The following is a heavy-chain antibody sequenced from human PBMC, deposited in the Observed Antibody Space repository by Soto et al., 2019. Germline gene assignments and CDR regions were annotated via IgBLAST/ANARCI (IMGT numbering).Heavy chain of an antibody. Sequence: ASVKVSCKASGYTFTGYYMHWVRQAPGQGLEWMGWINPNSGGTNYAQKFQGRVTMTRDTSISTAYMELSRLRSDDTAVYYCFTYDSSGYYYYFDYWGQGTLVTVS. V-gene: IGHV1-2*02. D-gene: IGHD3-22*01. J-gene: IGHJ4*02. CDR3: FTYDSSGYYYYFDY. CDR1: GYTFTGYY. CDR2: INPNSGGT.